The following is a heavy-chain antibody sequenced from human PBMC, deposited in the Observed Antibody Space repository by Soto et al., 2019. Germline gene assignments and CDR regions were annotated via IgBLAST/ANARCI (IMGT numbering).Heavy chain of an antibody. J-gene: IGHJ5*02. CDR2: INEDGSAK. CDR3: ARDNGYNWFDP. V-gene: IGHV3-7*01. Sequence: EVPLVESGGDLVQSGGSLRLSCVASGFTFSNGWMSWVRQAPGKGLEWVANINEDGSAKTYVDSVEGRFTISRDNAKNSLYLQMSSLRAEDTAVYYCARDNGYNWFDPWGQGTLVTVSS. D-gene: IGHD2-8*01. CDR1: GFTFSNGW.